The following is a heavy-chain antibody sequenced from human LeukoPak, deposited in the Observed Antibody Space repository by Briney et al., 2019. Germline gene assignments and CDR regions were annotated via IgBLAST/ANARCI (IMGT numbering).Heavy chain of an antibody. V-gene: IGHV3-48*02. D-gene: IGHD1-26*01. CDR1: GFTFSSYS. J-gene: IGHJ4*02. CDR3: ARNSVGAAKFDY. CDR2: ITSSSNTI. Sequence: PGGSLRLSCVVSGFTFSSYSMNWVRQAPGKGLEWVSYITSSSNTIYYADSVKGRFTVSRDNAKNSLYLQMNSLRDEDTAVYYCARNSVGAAKFDYWGQGTLVTVSS.